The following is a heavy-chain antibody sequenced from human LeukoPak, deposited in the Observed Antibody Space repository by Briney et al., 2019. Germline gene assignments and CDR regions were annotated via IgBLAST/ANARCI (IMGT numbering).Heavy chain of an antibody. CDR2: INHSGST. CDR3: ARGKGVVVVPAATPGYLFDP. J-gene: IGHJ5*02. D-gene: IGHD2-2*01. Sequence: PSETLSLTCALYGGSSSGYSWSWTRQPPGKGLEWIGEINHSGSTNYNPSLKSRVTISVDTSKNHFSLKLSSVTAADTAVYYCARGKGVVVVPAATPGYLFDPWGQGTLVTVSS. V-gene: IGHV4-34*01. CDR1: GGSSSGYS.